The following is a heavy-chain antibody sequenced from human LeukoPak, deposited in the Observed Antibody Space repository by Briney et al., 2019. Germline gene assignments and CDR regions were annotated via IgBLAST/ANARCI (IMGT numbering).Heavy chain of an antibody. Sequence: SETLSLTCTVSGGSISSYYWSWIRQPPGKGLEWIGYIYYSGSTNYNPSLKSRVTISVDTSKNQFSLKLSSVTAADTAVYYCARDLSGSGWYGYYGMDVWGQGTTVTVSS. V-gene: IGHV4-59*01. D-gene: IGHD6-19*01. CDR2: IYYSGST. CDR1: GGSISSYY. J-gene: IGHJ6*02. CDR3: ARDLSGSGWYGYYGMDV.